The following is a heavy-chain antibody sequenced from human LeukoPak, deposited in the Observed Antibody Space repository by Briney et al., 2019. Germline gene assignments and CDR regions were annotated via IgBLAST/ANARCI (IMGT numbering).Heavy chain of an antibody. Sequence: GGSLRLSCAVSGFTFSSEAMGWVRQLPGGGLEWVSTISPAGGTTYYAESMKGRFTISRDNSKSTLYLQMNSLRVEDTAVYYCTKLFKLDGGWSNPRYYFDYWGQGTLVTVSS. CDR3: TKLFKLDGGWSNPRYYFDY. CDR2: ISPAGGTT. J-gene: IGHJ4*02. V-gene: IGHV3-23*01. D-gene: IGHD6-19*01. CDR1: GFTFSSEA.